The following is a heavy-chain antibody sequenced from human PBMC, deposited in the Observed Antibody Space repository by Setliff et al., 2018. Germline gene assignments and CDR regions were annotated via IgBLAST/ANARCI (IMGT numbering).Heavy chain of an antibody. CDR1: GLSFRDHF. V-gene: IGHV3-11*04. D-gene: IGHD3-16*01. Sequence: NPGGSLRLSCAASGLSFRDHFMDWVRQAPGKGLEWVSTISRGSEKYYVDSVRGRFTISRDNAKQSLYLQMNSLRVEDTAVYYCARGGSYPDYGGQGTVVTVSS. CDR3: ARGGSYPDY. J-gene: IGHJ4*02. CDR2: ISRGSEK.